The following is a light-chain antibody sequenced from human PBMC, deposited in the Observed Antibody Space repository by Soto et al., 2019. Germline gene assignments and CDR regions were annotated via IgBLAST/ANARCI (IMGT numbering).Light chain of an antibody. CDR1: GSNIGSNT. Sequence: QSVLTQPPSASGTPGQRVTVSCSGSGSNIGSNTVDWYQQLPGTAPKLLIYSNNQRPSGVPDRFSGSKSGTSVSLAISGLQSEDEADYYCAAWDDSLNGLYVFGTGTKVTVL. CDR3: AAWDDSLNGLYV. J-gene: IGLJ1*01. V-gene: IGLV1-44*01. CDR2: SNN.